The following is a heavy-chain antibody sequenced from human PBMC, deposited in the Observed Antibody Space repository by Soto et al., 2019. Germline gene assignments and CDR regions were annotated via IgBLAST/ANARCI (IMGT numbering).Heavy chain of an antibody. CDR2: INHSGST. J-gene: IGHJ5*02. CDR1: GGSFSGYY. Sequence: QVQLQQWGAGLLKPSETLSLTCAVYGGSFSGYYWSWIRQPPGKGLEWIGEINHSGSTNYNPSLKCRAAXXVXPXXNQFSLQLSSVPAADTAVYYCARALGSSRPRRFDPWGQGTLVTVSS. V-gene: IGHV4-34*01. D-gene: IGHD3-10*01. CDR3: ARALGSSRPRRFDP.